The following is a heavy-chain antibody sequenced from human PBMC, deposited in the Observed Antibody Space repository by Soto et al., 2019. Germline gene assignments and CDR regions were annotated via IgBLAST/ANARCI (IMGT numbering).Heavy chain of an antibody. J-gene: IGHJ4*02. CDR3: AKQRADYGSGADTFYFDS. D-gene: IGHD3-10*01. V-gene: IGHV3-23*01. Sequence: GSLRLACTVSGVTFSNYAMNWVRQAPGKGLEWVSSLSGSGGTTYYADSVKGRFIISRDNSKNTLYLLMNSLRAEDTALYYCAKQRADYGSGADTFYFDSWGQGALVTVSS. CDR2: LSGSGGTT. CDR1: GVTFSNYA.